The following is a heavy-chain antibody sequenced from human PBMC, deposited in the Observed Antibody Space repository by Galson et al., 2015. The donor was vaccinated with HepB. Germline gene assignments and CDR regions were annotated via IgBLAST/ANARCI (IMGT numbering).Heavy chain of an antibody. D-gene: IGHD5-12*01. V-gene: IGHV3-33*01. CDR1: GFTFSSYG. Sequence: SLRLSCAASGFTFSSYGMHWVRQAPGKGLEWVAVIWYDGSNKYYADSVKGRFTISRDNSKNTLYLQMNSLRAEDTAVYYCARESGYDGEGYWGQGTLVTVSS. J-gene: IGHJ4*02. CDR2: IWYDGSNK. CDR3: ARESGYDGEGY.